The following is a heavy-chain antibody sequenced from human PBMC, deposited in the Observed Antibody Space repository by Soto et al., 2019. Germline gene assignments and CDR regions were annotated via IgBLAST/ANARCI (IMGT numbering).Heavy chain of an antibody. J-gene: IGHJ3*01. CDR2: IYYSGST. Sequence: QLQLQESGPGLVKPSETLSLTCTVSGDSISSSNYYWGWIRQPPGKGLEWIGNIYYSGSTYYNPSLKSRLTISVDTSKNQFSLMPSSVTAADTAVYYCARLARAGDCSGGTCYSDAFDVWGQGTMVTVSS. D-gene: IGHD2-15*01. CDR1: GDSISSSNYY. V-gene: IGHV4-39*01. CDR3: ARLARAGDCSGGTCYSDAFDV.